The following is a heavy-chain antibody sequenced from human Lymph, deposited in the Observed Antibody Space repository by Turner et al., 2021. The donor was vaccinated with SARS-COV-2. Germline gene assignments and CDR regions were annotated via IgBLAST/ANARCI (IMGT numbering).Heavy chain of an antibody. CDR3: ARERYDSSGSESYYFDY. D-gene: IGHD3-22*01. CDR1: GFTFSSYT. CDR2: ISSSSSYI. J-gene: IGHJ4*02. Sequence: EVQLVESGGGLVKPGGSLRLSCAASGFTFSSYTMNWVRQAPGKRLEWVSSISSSSSYIYYADSVKGRFTISRDNAKNSLYLQMNSLRAEDTAVYYCARERYDSSGSESYYFDYWGQGTLVTVSS. V-gene: IGHV3-21*01.